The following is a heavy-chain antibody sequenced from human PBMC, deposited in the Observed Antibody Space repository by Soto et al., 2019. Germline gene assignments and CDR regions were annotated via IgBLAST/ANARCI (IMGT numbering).Heavy chain of an antibody. Sequence: PGGSLRLSCAASGFRFSRYAMIWVRQAPGKGQEWVAGMTGSGATIKYADSVKGRFTISRDNSKNTLYLQMNSLRVEDTARYYCAKDDVAGDGLWLQVDWGHGTAVSVSS. V-gene: IGHV3-23*01. J-gene: IGHJ4*01. D-gene: IGHD6-19*01. CDR2: MTGSGATI. CDR1: GFRFSRYA. CDR3: AKDDVAGDGLWLQVD.